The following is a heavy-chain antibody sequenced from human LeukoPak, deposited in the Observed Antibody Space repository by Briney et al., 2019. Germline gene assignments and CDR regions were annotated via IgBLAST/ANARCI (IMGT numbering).Heavy chain of an antibody. CDR3: ASGDILTGYYSGYYFDY. J-gene: IGHJ4*02. V-gene: IGHV1-2*06. CDR1: GYTFTGYY. Sequence: ASVKVSCKASGYTFTGYYMHWVRQAPGHGLEWMGRLNPNSGGTHYAQKFQGRVTMTRDTSISTAYMELSRLRSDDTALYYCASGDILTGYYSGYYFDYWGQGTLVTVSS. CDR2: LNPNSGGT. D-gene: IGHD3-9*01.